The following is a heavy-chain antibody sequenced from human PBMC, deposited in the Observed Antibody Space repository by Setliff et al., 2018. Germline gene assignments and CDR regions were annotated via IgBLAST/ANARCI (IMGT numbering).Heavy chain of an antibody. Sequence: LSLTCAVYGGSFSGYYWSWIRQAPGKGLEWVSYISSSGSTVFYADSVKGRFTISRDNAKNSLYLQMNSLRAEDTALYYCARQATDYWGQGTLVTVSS. V-gene: IGHV3-11*04. CDR3: ARQATDY. J-gene: IGHJ4*02. CDR1: GGSFSGYY. CDR2: ISSSGSTV.